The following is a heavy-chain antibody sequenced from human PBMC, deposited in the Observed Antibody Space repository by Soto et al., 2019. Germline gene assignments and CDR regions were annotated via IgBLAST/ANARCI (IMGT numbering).Heavy chain of an antibody. CDR3: ATSQKGYNWNYFDH. V-gene: IGHV4-39*01. D-gene: IGHD1-20*01. CDR1: GASISGSYYY. Sequence: SETLSLTCAVSGASISGSYYYWAWLRQSPGNGPEWIGSVFYTGFTSYNPSLESRVSVSVYTSKSQFSLKLSAVTAADTAVYYCATSQKGYNWNYFDHWGQGALVTFSS. CDR2: VFYTGFT. J-gene: IGHJ4*02.